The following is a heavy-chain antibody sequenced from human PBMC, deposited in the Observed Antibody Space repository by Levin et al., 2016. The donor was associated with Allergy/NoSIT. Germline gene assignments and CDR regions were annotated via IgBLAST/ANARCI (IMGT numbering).Heavy chain of an antibody. V-gene: IGHV3-11*01. D-gene: IGHD1-1*01. CDR3: ARDGEGWNDRYYFDF. CDR1: GFTFGDYY. CDR2: ITRSGTTI. J-gene: IGHJ4*02. Sequence: GESLKISCAASGFTFGDYYMSWIRQAPGKGLEWVSYITRSGTTIYYADSVKGRFTISRDNAKDSLYLQMNSLRPEDTAVYYCARDGEGWNDRYYFDFWGQGTLVTVSS.